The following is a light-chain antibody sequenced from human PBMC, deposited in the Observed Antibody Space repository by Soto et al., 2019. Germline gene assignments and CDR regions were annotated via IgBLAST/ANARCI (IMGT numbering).Light chain of an antibody. V-gene: IGKV1-33*01. CDR2: DAS. Sequence: IQMTKSPSSMSASVGDRVTLTCQASQDIRDHLHWYPQKPGKPHKLLIYDASNLQTGVPSRFSGSGYGTHFTVTISSLQPEDIATYFFHKYDKYPNTFGPATNVDIK. J-gene: IGKJ3*01. CDR3: HKYDKYPNT. CDR1: QDIRDH.